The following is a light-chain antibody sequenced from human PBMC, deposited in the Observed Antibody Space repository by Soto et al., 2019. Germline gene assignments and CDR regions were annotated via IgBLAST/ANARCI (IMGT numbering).Light chain of an antibody. V-gene: IGLV2-14*01. CDR2: EVT. Sequence: QSVLTQPASVSGSPGQSIAISCTGSSSDVGGYNYVSWYQQHPGKAPQLIIYEVTNRPSGVSNRFSGSKSGNTASLTISGVQAEGEGYYYCSSYTSSSTRVFGTGTKVTVL. J-gene: IGLJ1*01. CDR1: SSDVGGYNY. CDR3: SSYTSSSTRV.